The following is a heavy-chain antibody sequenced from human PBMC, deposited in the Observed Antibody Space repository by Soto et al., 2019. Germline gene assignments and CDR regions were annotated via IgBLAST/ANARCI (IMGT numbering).Heavy chain of an antibody. J-gene: IGHJ4*02. CDR3: ARDTDGLHY. CDR2: INTDGSIT. V-gene: IGHV3-74*01. Sequence: GGSLRLSCAASGLIFSNYKMHWVRQAPGKGLVWVSRINTDGSITDYADSVKGRFTVSRDNPKNTLYLQMNSLRAEDTAVYYCARDTDGLHYWGQGALVTVSS. CDR1: GLIFSNYK.